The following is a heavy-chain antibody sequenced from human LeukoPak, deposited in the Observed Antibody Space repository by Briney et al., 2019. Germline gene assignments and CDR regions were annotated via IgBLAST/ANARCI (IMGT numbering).Heavy chain of an antibody. D-gene: IGHD5-12*01. CDR3: AKDTENSGYEGGIDY. CDR1: GFTFDDYA. V-gene: IGHV3-9*03. J-gene: IGHJ4*02. Sequence: PGRSLRLSCAPSGFTFDDYAMHWVRQAPGKGLEWVSSISWNSGSIGYADSVKGRFTISRDNAKNSLYLQMNSLRAEDMALYYCAKDTENSGYEGGIDYWGQGTLVTVSS. CDR2: ISWNSGSI.